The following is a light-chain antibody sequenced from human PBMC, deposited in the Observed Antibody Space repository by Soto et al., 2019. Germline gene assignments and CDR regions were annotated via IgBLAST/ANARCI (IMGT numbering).Light chain of an antibody. J-gene: IGLJ1*01. CDR3: CSYAGSYTFDV. CDR2: DVS. V-gene: IGLV2-11*01. CDR1: SRDVGGYNY. Sequence: QSALTQPRSVSGSPGQSVTISCTGTSRDVGGYNYVSWYQQHPGKAPKLMIYDVSKRPSGVPDRFSGYKSGNTASLTISGLQAEDEADYYCCSYAGSYTFDVFGTGTKVTVL.